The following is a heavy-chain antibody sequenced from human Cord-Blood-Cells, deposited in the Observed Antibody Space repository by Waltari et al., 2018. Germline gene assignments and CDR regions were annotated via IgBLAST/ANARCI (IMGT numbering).Heavy chain of an antibody. Sequence: QLQLQESGPGLVKPSETLSLTCTVSGGSISSSSYYWGWIRQPPGKGLEWFGRIYYSGSTNYNPSPRGRVTISVAASKNQCSLKLSSVTAADTAVYYCVHYDFTRGDYFDYWGQGTLVTVSS. CDR3: VHYDFTRGDYFDY. CDR1: GGSISSSSYY. V-gene: IGHV4-39*01. J-gene: IGHJ4*02. CDR2: IYYSGST. D-gene: IGHD3-22*01.